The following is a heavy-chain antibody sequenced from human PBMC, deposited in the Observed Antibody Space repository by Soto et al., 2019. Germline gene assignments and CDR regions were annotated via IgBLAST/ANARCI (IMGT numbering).Heavy chain of an antibody. CDR2: ISYDGSNK. Sequence: GGSLRLSCAASGFTFSSYAMHWVRQAPGKGLEWVAVISYDGSNKYYADSVKGRFTISRDNSKNTLYLQMNSLRAEDTAVYYCARDILEYRMYSWGPCGYWGQGTLVTVSS. CDR1: GFTFSSYA. V-gene: IGHV3-30-3*01. CDR3: ARDILEYRMYSWGPCGY. D-gene: IGHD2-2*01. J-gene: IGHJ4*02.